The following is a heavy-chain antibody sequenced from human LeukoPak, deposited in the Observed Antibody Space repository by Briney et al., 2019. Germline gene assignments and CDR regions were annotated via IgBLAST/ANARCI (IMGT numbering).Heavy chain of an antibody. CDR2: ISSSSSTI. V-gene: IGHV3-48*01. CDR1: GFTFSSYS. Sequence: GGSLRLSCAASGFTFSSYSMNWVRLAPGKGLEWVSYISSSSSTIYYADSVKGRFTISRDNSKNTLYLQMNSLRAEDTAVYYCAKDRSTIFGVVIRGPDYWGQGTLVTVSS. D-gene: IGHD3-3*01. J-gene: IGHJ4*02. CDR3: AKDRSTIFGVVIRGPDY.